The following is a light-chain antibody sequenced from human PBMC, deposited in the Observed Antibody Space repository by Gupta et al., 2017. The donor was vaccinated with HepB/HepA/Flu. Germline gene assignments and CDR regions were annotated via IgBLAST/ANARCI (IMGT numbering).Light chain of an antibody. Sequence: QSSLTQPRSVSGSPGQSVTISCPGTNSDIGGYNYVSWYQHHPGKAPRLMIYDVNKRPSGVPDRFSGSKSGDTASLTISGLQAEDESDYHCCSYAGGHTWVFGGGTKVTVL. V-gene: IGLV2-11*01. CDR2: DVN. J-gene: IGLJ2*01. CDR1: NSDIGGYNY. CDR3: CSYAGGHTWV.